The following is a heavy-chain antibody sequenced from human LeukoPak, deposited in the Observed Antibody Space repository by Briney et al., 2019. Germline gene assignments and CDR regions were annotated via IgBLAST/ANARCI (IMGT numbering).Heavy chain of an antibody. CDR1: GFTFSSNG. CDR3: AKDFGYTNY. J-gene: IGHJ4*02. Sequence: GESLRLSCAVSGFTFSSNGMHWVRQAPGKGLEWVAFIRSDGSNKYYADSVKGRFTISRDNSQNTLYLQMSSLRPEDTAVYYCAKDFGYTNYWGQGTLVTVSS. D-gene: IGHD5-24*01. CDR2: IRSDGSNK. V-gene: IGHV3-30*02.